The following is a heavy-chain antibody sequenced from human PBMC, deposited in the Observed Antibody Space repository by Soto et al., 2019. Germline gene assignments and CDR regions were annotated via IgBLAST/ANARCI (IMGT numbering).Heavy chain of an antibody. CDR3: VRDSGRSSGSLFDK. CDR1: GFTFSTYG. Sequence: QEQLVESGGGVVQPGRSLRLFCAVSGFTFSTYGMHWVRQAPGKGLEWVAVVSNDGSQKYYADSVKGRFSISRDNSKNTLYLQIDSLRAEDTAVFYCVRDSGRSSGSLFDKWGQGTLVTVSS. CDR2: VSNDGSQK. J-gene: IGHJ4*02. D-gene: IGHD5-12*01. V-gene: IGHV3-30*03.